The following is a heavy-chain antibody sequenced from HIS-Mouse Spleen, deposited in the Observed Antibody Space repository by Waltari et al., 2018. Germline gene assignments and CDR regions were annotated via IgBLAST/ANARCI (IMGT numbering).Heavy chain of an antibody. Sequence: QVQLVQSGAEVKKPGSSVKVSCKASGGTFSSYAISWVRLAPGPGLEWMGGIIPTFGTANYAQKFPGRVTITADASTSTAYMALSSLRSEDTAVYYCARDPNPSVGAAAGTGFDYWGQGPLVTVSS. J-gene: IGHJ4*02. V-gene: IGHV1-69*01. D-gene: IGHD6-13*01. CDR1: GGTFSSYA. CDR3: ARDPNPSVGAAAGTGFDY. CDR2: IIPTFGTA.